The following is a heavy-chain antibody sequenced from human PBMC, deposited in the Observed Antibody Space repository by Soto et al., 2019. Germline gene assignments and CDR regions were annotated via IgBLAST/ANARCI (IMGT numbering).Heavy chain of an antibody. CDR3: AKARAYYYDSSALGDY. CDR1: GFTFSSYS. CDR2: ISYDGSNK. Sequence: QVQLVESGGGVVQPGRSLRLSCAASGFTFSSYSMHWVRQAPGRGLEWVAVISYDGSNKYYADSVKGRFTISRDNSKNTLYLQMNSLRAEDTAVYYCAKARAYYYDSSALGDYWGQGTLVTVSS. D-gene: IGHD3-22*01. J-gene: IGHJ4*02. V-gene: IGHV3-30*18.